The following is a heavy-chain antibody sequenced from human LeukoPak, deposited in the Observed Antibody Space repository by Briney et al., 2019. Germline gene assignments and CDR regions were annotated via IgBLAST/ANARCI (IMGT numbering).Heavy chain of an antibody. CDR2: IKYDGDEE. Sequence: TGGSLRLSCAASGFTFSDYWMSWMRQAPGKELEWVANIKYDGDEEYYVDSVKGRFSISRDNAKNSLFLQLNSLRVEDTAVYYCKSGGAAPGSFDNWGQGTLVTVSP. J-gene: IGHJ4*02. D-gene: IGHD6-13*01. CDR3: KSGGAAPGSFDN. V-gene: IGHV3-7*01. CDR1: GFTFSDYW.